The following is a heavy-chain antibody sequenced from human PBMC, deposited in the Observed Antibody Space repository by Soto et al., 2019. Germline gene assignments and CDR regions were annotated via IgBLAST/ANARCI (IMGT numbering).Heavy chain of an antibody. CDR1: GYTFTSYG. CDR3: AGEGWGNGGSFNSWAGLIGYFDL. D-gene: IGHD2-15*01. J-gene: IGHJ2*01. CDR2: ISAYNGNT. Sequence: GASVKVSCKASGYTFTSYGISWVRQAPGQGLEWMGWISAYNGNTNYAQKLQGRVTMTTDTSTSTAYMELRSLRSDDTAVYYCAGEGWGNGGSFNSWAGLIGYFDLWGRGTLVTVSS. V-gene: IGHV1-18*04.